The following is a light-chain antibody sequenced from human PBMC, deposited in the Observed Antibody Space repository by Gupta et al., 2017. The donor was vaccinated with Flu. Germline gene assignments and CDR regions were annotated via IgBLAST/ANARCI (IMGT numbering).Light chain of an antibody. V-gene: IGLV2-14*01. CDR3: TSYTVTGILV. CDR1: SKNVSSYNY. Sequence: QSALTQPAHVSGPPGPSITISCTRTSKNVSSYNYVSWYQQHPDKAPKLIIYDVRTRPSGVSFPFSGSSSGDSASLAIPGLQAEDEAYYSCTSYTVTGILVFGGGTKLTVL. J-gene: IGLJ2*01. CDR2: DVR.